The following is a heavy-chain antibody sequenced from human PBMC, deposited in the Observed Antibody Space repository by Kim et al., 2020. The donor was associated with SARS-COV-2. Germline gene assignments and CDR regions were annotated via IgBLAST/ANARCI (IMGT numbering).Heavy chain of an antibody. Sequence: GGSLRLSCAASGFTFSSYGMHWVRQAPGKGLEWVAVIWYDGSNKYYADSVKGRFTISRDNSKNTLYLQMNSLRAEDTAVYYCARGRYSGGAHDFDYWGQGTLVTVSS. V-gene: IGHV3-33*01. CDR3: ARGRYSGGAHDFDY. CDR2: IWYDGSNK. D-gene: IGHD1-26*01. CDR1: GFTFSSYG. J-gene: IGHJ4*02.